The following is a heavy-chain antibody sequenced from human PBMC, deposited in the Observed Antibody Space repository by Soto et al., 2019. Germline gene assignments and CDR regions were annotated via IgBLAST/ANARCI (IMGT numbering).Heavy chain of an antibody. D-gene: IGHD2-15*01. J-gene: IGHJ6*03. CDR1: GFTFSSYS. Sequence: GGSLRLSCAASGFTFSSYSMNWVRQAPGKGLEWVSSISSSSSYIYYADSVKGRFTISRDNAKNSLYLQMNSLRAEDTAVYYCARRAYCSGGSCYGPYYYYMDVWGKGTTVTVSS. V-gene: IGHV3-21*01. CDR3: ARRAYCSGGSCYGPYYYYMDV. CDR2: ISSSSSYI.